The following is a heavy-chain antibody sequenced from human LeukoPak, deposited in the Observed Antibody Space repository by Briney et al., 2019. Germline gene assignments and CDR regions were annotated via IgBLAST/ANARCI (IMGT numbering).Heavy chain of an antibody. CDR2: IYPSDTT. Sequence: PSQTLSLTCTVSSGSINSGSSFWSWVRQPPGKGLEWIGYIYPSDTTYYEPSLKSRVTISVDTSNNQFSLSLDSVTAADTAVYFCSKDSHDWGQGTLVIVSS. CDR3: SKDSHD. CDR1: SGSINSGSSF. V-gene: IGHV4-30-4*08. D-gene: IGHD2-21*01. J-gene: IGHJ4*02.